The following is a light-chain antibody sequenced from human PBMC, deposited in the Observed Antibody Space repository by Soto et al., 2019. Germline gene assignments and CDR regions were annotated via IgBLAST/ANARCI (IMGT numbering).Light chain of an antibody. V-gene: IGKV3-20*01. CDR2: GAS. CDR1: QSVSSSY. Sequence: EIVLTQSPGTLSLSPGERATLSCRASQSVSSSYLAWYQQKPGQAPRLLIYGASSRATGVPDRFSGSGSGTDFTLTISRLEPEDFVVYYCHQSGTSPRTFGQGTKVEIK. CDR3: HQSGTSPRT. J-gene: IGKJ1*01.